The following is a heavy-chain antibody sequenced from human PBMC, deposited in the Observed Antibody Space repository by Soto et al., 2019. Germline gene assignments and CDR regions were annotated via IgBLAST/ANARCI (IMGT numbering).Heavy chain of an antibody. J-gene: IGHJ4*02. CDR2: VSGSGDTA. CDR1: EFDFDSYA. CDR3: AKESSPQY. Sequence: GGSLRLSCVASEFDFDSYAMSWVRQAPGKGLEWVSGVSGSGDTAYYADSVKGRFTSSRDNSKHTVYLQMNSLRAEDTAIYYCAKESSPQYWGQGTLVTVSS. V-gene: IGHV3-23*01.